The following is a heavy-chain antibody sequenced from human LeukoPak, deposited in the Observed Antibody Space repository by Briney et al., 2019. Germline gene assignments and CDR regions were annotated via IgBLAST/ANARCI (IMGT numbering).Heavy chain of an antibody. CDR3: AKTGIQLWFRWVDAFDI. CDR1: GFTFSSYA. CDR2: ISGSGGST. D-gene: IGHD5-18*01. V-gene: IGHV3-23*01. Sequence: PGGSLRLSCAASGFTFSSYAMSWVRQAPGKGLEWVSAISGSGGSTYYADSVKGRFTISRDNSKNTLYLQMNSLRAEDTAVYYCAKTGIQLWFRWVDAFDIWGQGTMVTVSS. J-gene: IGHJ3*02.